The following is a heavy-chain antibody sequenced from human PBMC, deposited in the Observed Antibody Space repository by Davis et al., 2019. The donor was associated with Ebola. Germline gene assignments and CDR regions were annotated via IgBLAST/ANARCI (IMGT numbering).Heavy chain of an antibody. V-gene: IGHV4-31*03. CDR1: GGSISSGGYY. CDR2: IYYSGST. CDR3: AGGTNFGVVNPYYYYGMDV. J-gene: IGHJ6*02. D-gene: IGHD3-3*01. Sequence: SETLSLTCTVSGGSISSGGYYWSWIRQHPGKGLEWIGYIYYSGSTYYNPSLKSRVTISVDTSKNQFSLKLSSVTAADTAVYYCAGGTNFGVVNPYYYYGMDVWGQGTTVTVSS.